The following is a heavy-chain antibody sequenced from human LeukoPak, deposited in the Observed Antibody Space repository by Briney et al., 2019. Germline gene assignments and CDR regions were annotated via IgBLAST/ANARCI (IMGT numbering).Heavy chain of an antibody. V-gene: IGHV4-4*07. D-gene: IGHD6-19*01. CDR2: IYTSGGT. J-gene: IGHJ6*03. CDR3: ARGAVAGSSIYYYYYMDV. CDR1: GGSISSYY. Sequence: SETLSLTCTVSGGSISSYYWSWIRQPAGKGLEWIGRIYTSGGTNYNPSLKSRVTMSVDTSKNQFSLKLSSVTAADTAVYYCARGAVAGSSIYYYYYMDVWGKGTTVTVSS.